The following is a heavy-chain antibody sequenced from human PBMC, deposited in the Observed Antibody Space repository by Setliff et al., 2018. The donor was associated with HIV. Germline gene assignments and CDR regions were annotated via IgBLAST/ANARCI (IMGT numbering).Heavy chain of an antibody. CDR1: GGTFSSYT. CDR2: IIPIFGTA. D-gene: IGHD4-4*01. Sequence: SVKVSCKASGGTFSSYTFSWVRQAPGQGLEWMGGIIPIFGTAHYAQKFQGRVTFTWDTSASTACMELSSLRSEDTALYYCARDSGDDYSDYYYYGMDVWGQGTTVTVSS. J-gene: IGHJ6*02. V-gene: IGHV1-69*06. CDR3: ARDSGDDYSDYYYYGMDV.